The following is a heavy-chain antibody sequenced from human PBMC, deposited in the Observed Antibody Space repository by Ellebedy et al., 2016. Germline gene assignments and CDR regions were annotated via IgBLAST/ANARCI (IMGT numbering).Heavy chain of an antibody. D-gene: IGHD3-16*02. J-gene: IGHJ4*02. CDR3: ARGMITFGGVIADDY. Sequence: GESLKISCAASGFTFSSYSMNWVRQAPGKGLEWVSYISSSSSTIYYADSVKGRFTISRDNAKNSLYLQMNSLRDEDTAVYYCARGMITFGGVIADDYWGQGTLVTVSS. CDR1: GFTFSSYS. V-gene: IGHV3-48*02. CDR2: ISSSSSTI.